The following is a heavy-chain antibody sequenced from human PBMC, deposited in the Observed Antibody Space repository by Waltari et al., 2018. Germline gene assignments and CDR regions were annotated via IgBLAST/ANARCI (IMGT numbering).Heavy chain of an antibody. CDR1: GFTFSSYS. CDR3: ARDASAAILPSNWFDP. Sequence: EVQLVESGGGLVKPGGSLRLSCAASGFTFSSYSMNWVRQAPGKGLEWVSSISSSSSYIYYADSVKGRFTISRDNAKNSLYLQMNSLRAEDTAVYYCARDASAAILPSNWFDPWGQGTLVTVSS. CDR2: ISSSSSYI. J-gene: IGHJ5*02. V-gene: IGHV3-21*01. D-gene: IGHD2-2*02.